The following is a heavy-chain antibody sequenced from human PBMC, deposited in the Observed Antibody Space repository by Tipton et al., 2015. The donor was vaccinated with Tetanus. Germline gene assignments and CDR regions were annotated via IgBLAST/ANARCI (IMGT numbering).Heavy chain of an antibody. CDR1: GGTFSTNP. Sequence: QLVQSGAEVKRPGSSVKVSCKASGGTFSTNPVTWVRQAPGQGLEWLGEIFPDSAVYSQTFEGRVTISADGSRTTSYMELNRLTIDDAAVYYCAREVGRTGGGVFDLWGQGTKVTVS. CDR2: IFPDSA. J-gene: IGHJ3*01. V-gene: IGHV1-69*01. CDR3: AREVGRTGGGVFDL. D-gene: IGHD2-8*02.